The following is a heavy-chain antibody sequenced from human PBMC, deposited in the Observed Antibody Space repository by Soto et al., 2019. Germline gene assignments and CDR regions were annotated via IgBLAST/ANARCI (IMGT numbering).Heavy chain of an antibody. CDR2: VFSSGST. CDR3: ARRGKKSFYYYMDV. V-gene: IGHV4-59*08. Sequence: SETLSLTCTVSGGSISSYYWTWVRQSPGKGLEWIGYVFSSGSTNYNPSLESRVTISLDTSKNQFSLKVISVTAADTAAYYCARRGKKSFYYYMDVWGKGITVTVSS. J-gene: IGHJ6*03. CDR1: GGSISSYY.